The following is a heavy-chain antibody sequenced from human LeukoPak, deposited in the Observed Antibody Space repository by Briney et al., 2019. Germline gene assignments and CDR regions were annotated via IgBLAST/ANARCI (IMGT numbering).Heavy chain of an antibody. CDR1: GGSISSSSYY. CDR3: SSAVYNWNGGPGAFDI. D-gene: IGHD1-20*01. J-gene: IGHJ3*02. Sequence: SETLSLTCTVSGGSISSSSYYWGWIRQPPGKGLEWIGSIYYSGSTYYNPSLKSRVTISVDTSKNQFSLKLSSVTAADTAVYYCSSAVYNWNGGPGAFDIWGQGTMVTVSS. CDR2: IYYSGST. V-gene: IGHV4-39*07.